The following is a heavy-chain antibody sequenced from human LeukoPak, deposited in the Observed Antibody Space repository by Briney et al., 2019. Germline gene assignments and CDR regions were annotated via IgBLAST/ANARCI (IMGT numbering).Heavy chain of an antibody. Sequence: PSETLSLTCTVSGGSISSYYWSWIRQPPGKGLEWIGYIYYSGSTKYNPSLKSRVSISVDTSKNHFSLKVSSVTAADTAVYYCARGFCSGGSCYSAIFDYWGQGTLVTVSS. CDR2: IYYSGST. J-gene: IGHJ4*02. CDR3: ARGFCSGGSCYSAIFDY. V-gene: IGHV4-59*01. CDR1: GGSISSYY. D-gene: IGHD2-15*01.